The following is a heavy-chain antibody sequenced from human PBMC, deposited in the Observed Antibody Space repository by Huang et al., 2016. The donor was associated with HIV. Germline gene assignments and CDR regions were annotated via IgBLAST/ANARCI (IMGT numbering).Heavy chain of an antibody. D-gene: IGHD6-6*01. CDR1: GYSFASDD. CDR2: MNPNSGNT. V-gene: IGHV1-8*01. Sequence: QVQLVQSGAEVRKPWASVKVSCEASGYSFASDDINWVLQATGQGLEWRGWMNPNSGNTGYAQKVKGRVTMTRNTSKSTAYMELSSLRSEDTAKYFCVRGWYIAALPYFDYWGQGTLVTVSS. CDR3: VRGWYIAALPYFDY. J-gene: IGHJ4*02.